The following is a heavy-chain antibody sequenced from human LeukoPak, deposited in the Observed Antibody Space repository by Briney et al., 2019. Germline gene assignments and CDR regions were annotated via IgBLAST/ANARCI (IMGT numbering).Heavy chain of an antibody. D-gene: IGHD6-13*01. CDR1: GDSVTSNSAT. CDR2: TYYRSKWYN. V-gene: IGHV6-1*01. J-gene: IGHJ4*02. Sequence: SQTLTLTCAISGDSVTSNSATWNWIRQSPSRGLEWLGRTYYRSKWYNDYAVSVKSRITINPDTSKNQFSLQLNSVTPEDTAVYYCARVGSSWHYYFDYWGQGTLVTVSS. CDR3: ARVGSSWHYYFDY.